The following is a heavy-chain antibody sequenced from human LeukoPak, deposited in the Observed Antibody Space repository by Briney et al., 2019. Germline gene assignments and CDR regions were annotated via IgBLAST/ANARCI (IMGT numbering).Heavy chain of an antibody. Sequence: PSETLSLTCTVSGGSITSYYWSWIRQSPEKGLEWMGYIYYRGSTKYNPSFKSRLTISIDTSKNQLSLKLTSVTAADTAVYFCARVVQGGSFDIWGQGTMVTVSS. J-gene: IGHJ3*02. CDR1: GGSITSYY. CDR3: ARVVQGGSFDI. V-gene: IGHV4-59*01. D-gene: IGHD1-1*01. CDR2: IYYRGST.